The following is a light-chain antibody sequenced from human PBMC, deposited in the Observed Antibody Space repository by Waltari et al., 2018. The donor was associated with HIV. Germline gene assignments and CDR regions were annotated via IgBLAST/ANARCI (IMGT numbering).Light chain of an antibody. CDR1: SSNVGSYAY. Sequence: QSALTQPRSVSGSPGQSVLISCTGNSSNVGSYAYVSWYQQHPDKAPKHIIYDVSKRPSGVPDRFSGSKSGDTASLTIAGLHVDDDADYYCCSYAGTYSRVFGTGTRVTVL. CDR3: CSYAGTYSRV. J-gene: IGLJ1*01. V-gene: IGLV2-11*01. CDR2: DVS.